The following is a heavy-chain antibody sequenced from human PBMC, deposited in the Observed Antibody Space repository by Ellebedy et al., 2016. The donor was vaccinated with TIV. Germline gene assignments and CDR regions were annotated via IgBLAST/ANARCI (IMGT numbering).Heavy chain of an antibody. CDR3: AGVQWLEKSPNWFDP. D-gene: IGHD6-19*01. CDR2: IYPGDSDT. J-gene: IGHJ5*02. Sequence: GESLKISCKGSGYSFTSYWIGWVRQMPGKGLEWMGIIYPGDSDTRYSPSFQGQVTISADKSISTAYLQWSSLKASDTAMYYCAGVQWLEKSPNWFDPWGQGTLVTVSS. CDR1: GYSFTSYW. V-gene: IGHV5-51*01.